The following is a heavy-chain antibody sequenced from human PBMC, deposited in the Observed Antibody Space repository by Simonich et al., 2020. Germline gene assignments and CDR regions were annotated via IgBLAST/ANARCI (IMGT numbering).Heavy chain of an antibody. CDR1: GVTFSSYS. Sequence: EVQLVESGGGLVKPGGSLRLSCAASGVTFSSYSMNWVRQDPGQGLCWVSSISSSVSYIYYADSVKGRFTISRDNAKNSLYLQMNSLRAEDTAVYYCARKRFLEWFFDYWGQGTLVTVSS. V-gene: IGHV3-21*01. CDR2: ISSSVSYI. D-gene: IGHD3-3*01. J-gene: IGHJ4*02. CDR3: ARKRFLEWFFDY.